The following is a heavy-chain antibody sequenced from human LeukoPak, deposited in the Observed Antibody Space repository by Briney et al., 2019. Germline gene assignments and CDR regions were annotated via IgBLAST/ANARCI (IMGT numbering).Heavy chain of an antibody. J-gene: IGHJ4*02. CDR3: ARSGFYGSHPFDY. CDR1: GGSISSYY. V-gene: IGHV4-59*01. Sequence: SETLSLTCTVSGGSISSYYWSWIRQPPGKGLEWIGYIYYSGSTYYNPSLKSRVTISVDTSKNQFSLKLNSVTAADTAVYYCARSGFYGSHPFDYWGQGSLVTVSS. CDR2: IYYSGST. D-gene: IGHD2/OR15-2a*01.